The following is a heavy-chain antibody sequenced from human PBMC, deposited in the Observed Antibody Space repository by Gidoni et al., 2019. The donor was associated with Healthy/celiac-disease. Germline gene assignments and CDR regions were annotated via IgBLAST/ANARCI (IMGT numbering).Heavy chain of an antibody. D-gene: IGHD1-1*01. Sequence: QVQLVQSGAEVKKPGASVKVSCKASGYTFTGYYMHWVRQAPGQGLDGMGWINPNSGGTNYAQKFQVRVTMTRDTSISTAYMELSRLRSDDTAVYYCARDVPERWFDAFDIWGQGTMVTVSS. CDR2: INPNSGGT. V-gene: IGHV1-2*02. CDR3: ARDVPERWFDAFDI. J-gene: IGHJ3*02. CDR1: GYTFTGYY.